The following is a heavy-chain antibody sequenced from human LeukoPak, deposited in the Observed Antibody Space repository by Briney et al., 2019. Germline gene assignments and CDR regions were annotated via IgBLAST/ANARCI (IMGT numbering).Heavy chain of an antibody. CDR1: GFTFSSYG. J-gene: IGHJ4*02. Sequence: GGTLRLSCAASGFTFSSYGMSWVRQAPGKGLEWVSAISGSGGSTYYADSVKGRFTISRDNSKNTLYLQMNSLRAEDTAVYYCATSDIVATPRTFDYWGQGTLVTVSS. CDR2: ISGSGGST. D-gene: IGHD5-12*01. CDR3: ATSDIVATPRTFDY. V-gene: IGHV3-23*01.